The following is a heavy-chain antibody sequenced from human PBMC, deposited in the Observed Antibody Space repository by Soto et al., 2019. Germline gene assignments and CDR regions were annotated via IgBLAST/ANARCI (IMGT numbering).Heavy chain of an antibody. CDR2: IIPIFGTA. Sequence: EASVEVSCKASGGTFSIYAISWVRQAPGQGLEWMGGIIPIFGTANYAQKFQGRVTITADESTSTAYMELSSLRSEDTAVYYCARAEVAAYDRPYNWFDPWGQGTLVTVSS. CDR3: ARAEVAAYDRPYNWFDP. D-gene: IGHD3-22*01. CDR1: GGTFSIYA. J-gene: IGHJ5*02. V-gene: IGHV1-69*13.